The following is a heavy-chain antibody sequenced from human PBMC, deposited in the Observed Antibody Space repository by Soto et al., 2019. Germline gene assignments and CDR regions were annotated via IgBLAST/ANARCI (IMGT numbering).Heavy chain of an antibody. Sequence: QVQLVQSGAEVRKPGASVKVSCKASGYTFSSHGIIWVRQSPGQGLEWMGWISGYNGNAKYAQRFQGRVTMTTDTSTRTVYIDLRRLGSDDSAVYYCAREGSYGWYDCWGQGTMVTVSS. CDR1: GYTFSSHG. CDR3: AREGSYGWYDC. CDR2: ISGYNGNA. J-gene: IGHJ5*01. V-gene: IGHV1-18*01. D-gene: IGHD2-15*01.